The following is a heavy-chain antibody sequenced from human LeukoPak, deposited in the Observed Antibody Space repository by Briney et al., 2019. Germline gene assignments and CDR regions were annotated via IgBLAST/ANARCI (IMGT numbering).Heavy chain of an antibody. J-gene: IGHJ4*02. CDR2: ISGSGGST. V-gene: IGHV3-23*01. D-gene: IGHD1-26*01. Sequence: PWGSLRLSCAASGFTFSSYGMSWVRQAPGKGLEWVSAISGSGGSTYYADSVKGRFTISRDNSKNTLYLQMNSLRAEDTAVYYCAKDLEWEPNTFDYWGQGTLVTVSS. CDR1: GFTFSSYG. CDR3: AKDLEWEPNTFDY.